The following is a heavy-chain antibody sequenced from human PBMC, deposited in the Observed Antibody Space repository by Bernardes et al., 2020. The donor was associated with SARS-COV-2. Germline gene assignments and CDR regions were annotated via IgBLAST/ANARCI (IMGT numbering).Heavy chain of an antibody. D-gene: IGHD1-26*01. J-gene: IGHJ4*02. Sequence: SVKVSCKASGYTFTGYYIHWVRQAPGQGLEWLGWISPNSGGTHYAQKFQGRVTMTRDTSIRTVYMEVSSLRSDDTAVYYCARDVGPNYFDYWGQGTLVTVSS. CDR1: GYTFTGYY. CDR3: ARDVGPNYFDY. V-gene: IGHV1-2*02. CDR2: ISPNSGGT.